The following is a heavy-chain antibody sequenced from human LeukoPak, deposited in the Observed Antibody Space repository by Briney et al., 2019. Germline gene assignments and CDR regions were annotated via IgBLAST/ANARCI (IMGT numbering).Heavy chain of an antibody. Sequence: PGGSLRLLCAASGFTFSSYSMNWVRQAPGKGLEWVSSISSSSSYIYYADSVKGRFTISRDNAKNSLYLQMNSLRAEDTAVYYCARVTDYGDYVMSYWGQGTLVTVSS. J-gene: IGHJ4*02. CDR1: GFTFSSYS. V-gene: IGHV3-21*01. CDR2: ISSSSSYI. D-gene: IGHD4-17*01. CDR3: ARVTDYGDYVMSY.